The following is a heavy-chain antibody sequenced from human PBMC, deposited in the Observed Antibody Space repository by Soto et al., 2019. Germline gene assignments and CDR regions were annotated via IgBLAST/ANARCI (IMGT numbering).Heavy chain of an antibody. J-gene: IGHJ3*02. CDR1: GFTFSSYG. D-gene: IGHD3-10*01. CDR3: ARDRLLLWFGESPHAFDI. CDR2: IWYDGSNK. Sequence: QVQLVESGGGVVQPGRSLRLSCAASGFTFSSYGMHWVRQAPGKGLEWVAVIWYDGSNKYYADSVKGRFTISRDNSKNTLDLQMNSLGAEDTAVYYCARDRLLLWFGESPHAFDIWGQGTMVTVSS. V-gene: IGHV3-33*01.